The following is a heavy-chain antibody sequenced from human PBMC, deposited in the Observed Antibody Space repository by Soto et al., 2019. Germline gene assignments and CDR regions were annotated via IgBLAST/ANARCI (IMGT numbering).Heavy chain of an antibody. CDR3: ARRGIAAASGFDP. D-gene: IGHD6-13*01. V-gene: IGHV4-30-2*01. CDR2: IYHSGST. CDR1: GGSISSGGYS. J-gene: IGHJ5*02. Sequence: NLSETLSLTCAVSGGSISSGGYSWSWIRQPPGKGLEWIGYIYHSGSTYYNPSLKSRVTISVDRSKNQFSLKLSSVTAADTAVYYCARRGIAAASGFDPWGQGTLVTVSS.